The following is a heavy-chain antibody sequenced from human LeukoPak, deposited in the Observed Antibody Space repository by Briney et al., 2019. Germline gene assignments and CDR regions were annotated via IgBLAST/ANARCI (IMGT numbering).Heavy chain of an antibody. J-gene: IGHJ5*02. CDR1: GYTFTSYY. D-gene: IGHD3-10*01. V-gene: IGHV1-2*04. Sequence: ASVKVSCKASGYTFTSYYMHWVRQAPGQGLEWMGWINPNSGGTNYAQKFQGWVTMTRDTSISTAYMELSRLRSDDTAVYYCARGRTMVRGVNLNWFDPWGQGTLVTVSS. CDR2: INPNSGGT. CDR3: ARGRTMVRGVNLNWFDP.